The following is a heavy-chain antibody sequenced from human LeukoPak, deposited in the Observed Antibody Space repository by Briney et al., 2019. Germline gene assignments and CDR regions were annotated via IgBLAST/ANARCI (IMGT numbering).Heavy chain of an antibody. CDR3: ARDRPIVATIKPPYYFDY. Sequence: ASVKVSCKASGGTFSSHAISWVRQAPGQGLEWMGRIIPILGIANYAQKFQGRVTITADKSTSTAYMELSSLRSEDTAVYYCARDRPIVATIKPPYYFDYWGQGTLVTVSS. V-gene: IGHV1-69*04. CDR1: GGTFSSHA. D-gene: IGHD5-12*01. CDR2: IIPILGIA. J-gene: IGHJ4*02.